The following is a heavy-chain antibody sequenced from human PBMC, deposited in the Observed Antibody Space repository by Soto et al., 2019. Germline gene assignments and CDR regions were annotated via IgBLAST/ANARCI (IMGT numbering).Heavy chain of an antibody. CDR2: ISYDGSNK. CDR1: GYTFSSYG. V-gene: IGHV3-30*03. CDR3: ATVPATAHDY. D-gene: IGHD2-2*01. Sequence: QVQLVQSGAEVKKPGASVKVSCKASGYTFSSYGMHWVRQAPGKGLEWVAVISYDGSNKYYADSVKGRFTISRDNSKNTLYLQMNSLRAEDTAVYYCATVPATAHDYWGQGTLVTVSS. J-gene: IGHJ4*02.